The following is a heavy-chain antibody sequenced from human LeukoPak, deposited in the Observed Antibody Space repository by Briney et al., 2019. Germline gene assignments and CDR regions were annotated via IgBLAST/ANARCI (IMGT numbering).Heavy chain of an antibody. V-gene: IGHV3-21*01. CDR2: ISSSSSYI. D-gene: IGHD2-15*01. CDR3: ARVSPSYCSGGGCYLYWYFDL. Sequence: GGSLRLSCAASGFTFISYSMNWVRKAPGKGLELVSSISSSSSYIYYADSVKGRFTISRDNAKTSLYLQMNSLRAEDTAVYYCARVSPSYCSGGGCYLYWYFDLWGRGSLVTVSS. CDR1: GFTFISYS. J-gene: IGHJ2*01.